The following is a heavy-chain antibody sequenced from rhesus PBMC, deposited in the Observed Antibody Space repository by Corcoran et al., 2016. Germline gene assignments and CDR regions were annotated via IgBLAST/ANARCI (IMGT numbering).Heavy chain of an antibody. J-gene: IGHJ4*01. CDR3: ASGDYYGCY. CDR2: IYGSGSST. D-gene: IGHD3-22*01. CDR1: GGSIRRIY. V-gene: IGHV4-169*02. Sequence: QLQLQESGPGLVKSSETLSVTCAVSGGSIRRIYWSWIRQAPGKGLEWIGYIYGSGSSTNYNPSLKCRVTLSVDTSKNQLSLKLSSVSAADTAVYYWASGDYYGCYWGQGVLVTVSS.